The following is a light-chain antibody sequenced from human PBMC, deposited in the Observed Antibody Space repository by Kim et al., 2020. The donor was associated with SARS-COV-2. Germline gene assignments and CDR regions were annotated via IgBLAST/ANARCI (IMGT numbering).Light chain of an antibody. CDR2: KDT. J-gene: IGLJ2*01. CDR3: QSGDISDTV. Sequence: VSPGKTARSTCSGVGLPKQFAYGYQQKPGQAPVLVMSKDTERPAGIPERFSGSSSGTTVTLTIRGVQAEDEADYFCQSGDISDTVFGGGTQLTVL. CDR1: GLPKQF. V-gene: IGLV3-25*03.